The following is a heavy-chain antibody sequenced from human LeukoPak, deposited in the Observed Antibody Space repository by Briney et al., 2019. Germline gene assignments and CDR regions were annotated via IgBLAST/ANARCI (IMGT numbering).Heavy chain of an antibody. CDR3: ARERQQLVDY. CDR1: GGSISSYY. CDR2: IYYSGST. D-gene: IGHD6-13*01. J-gene: IGHJ4*02. V-gene: IGHV4-59*12. Sequence: SETLSLTCTVSGGSISSYYWSWIRQPPGKGLEWIGYIYYSGSTNYNPSLKSRVTISVDTSKNQFSLQLNSVTPEDTAVYYCARERQQLVDYWGQGTLVTVSS.